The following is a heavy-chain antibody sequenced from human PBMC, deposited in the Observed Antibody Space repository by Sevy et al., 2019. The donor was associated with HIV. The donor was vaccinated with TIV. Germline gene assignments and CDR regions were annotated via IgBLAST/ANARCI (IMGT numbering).Heavy chain of an antibody. CDR1: GYTFTSYD. CDR2: MNPNSGST. Sequence: ASVKVSCKASGYTFTSYDINWVRQATGQGLEWMGWMNPNSGSTGYAQKFQGRVTMTRNTSISTAYIELSSLRSEDTAVYYCARAPGLYDFWIWGQGTLVTVSS. CDR3: ARAPGLYDFWI. D-gene: IGHD3-3*01. V-gene: IGHV1-8*01. J-gene: IGHJ4*02.